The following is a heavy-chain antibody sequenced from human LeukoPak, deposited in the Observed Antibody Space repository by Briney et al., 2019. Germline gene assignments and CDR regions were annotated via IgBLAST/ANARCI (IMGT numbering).Heavy chain of an antibody. V-gene: IGHV4-39*01. D-gene: IGHD3-3*01. CDR1: GGSISSSSYY. Sequence: SETLSLTCTVSGGSISSSSYYWGWIRQPPGKGLEWIGSIYYSGSTYYNPSLKSRVTISVDTSKNQFSLKLSSVTAADTAVYYCARGRRYDFWSGFTAHFDYWGQGTLVTVSS. CDR2: IYYSGST. J-gene: IGHJ4*02. CDR3: ARGRRYDFWSGFTAHFDY.